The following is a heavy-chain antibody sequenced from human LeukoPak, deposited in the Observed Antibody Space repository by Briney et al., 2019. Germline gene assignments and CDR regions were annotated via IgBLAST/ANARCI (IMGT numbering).Heavy chain of an antibody. V-gene: IGHV3-53*01. D-gene: IGHD6-19*01. Sequence: GGSLRLSCAASEFSVGSNYMTWVRQAPGKGLEWVSLIYSGGSTYYADSVKGRFTISRDDSKNTLFLQMNSLRADDTAVYYCAKFSYGWEGRVADYWGQGTLVTVSS. CDR3: AKFSYGWEGRVADY. J-gene: IGHJ4*02. CDR1: EFSVGSNY. CDR2: IYSGGST.